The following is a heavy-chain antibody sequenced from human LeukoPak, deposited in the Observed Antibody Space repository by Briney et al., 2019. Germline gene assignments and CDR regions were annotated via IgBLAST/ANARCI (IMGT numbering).Heavy chain of an antibody. J-gene: IGHJ3*02. V-gene: IGHV3-43*02. CDR1: GFTFDDYA. CDR3: AKDIGYCSSTSCSMFDDAFDI. D-gene: IGHD2-2*03. Sequence: PGGSLRLSCAASGFTFDDYAMHWVRQAPGTGLEWVSLISGDAGSTYYADSVRRRFTISRDNIKNSLYLQMNSLRTEDTALYYCAKDIGYCSSTSCSMFDDAFDIWGQGTMVTVSS. CDR2: ISGDAGST.